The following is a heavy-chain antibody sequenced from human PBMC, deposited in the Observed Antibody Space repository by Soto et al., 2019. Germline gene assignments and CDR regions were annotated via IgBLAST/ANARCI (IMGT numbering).Heavy chain of an antibody. J-gene: IGHJ5*02. CDR1: GGSISSGGYY. CDR3: ARSVFP. CDR2: IYYSGRT. V-gene: IGHV4-31*03. Sequence: QVQLQESGPGLVKPSQTLSLTCTFSGGSISSGGYYWIFIRQHPGKGLEWIGNIYYSGRTYYNTTLKSRVTISVCTSKTHFSRRRSSVTVVDTAVYYCARSVFPWGKGTLVTVSS.